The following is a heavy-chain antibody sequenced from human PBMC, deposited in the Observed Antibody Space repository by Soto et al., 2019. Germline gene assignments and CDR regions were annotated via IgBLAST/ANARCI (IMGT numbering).Heavy chain of an antibody. J-gene: IGHJ4*02. V-gene: IGHV3-21*01. Sequence: GGSLRLSCAASGFTFSSHSMNWVRQAPGKGLEWVSSISSSSSYIYYADSVKGRFTISRDNAKNSLYLQMNSLRAEDTAVYYCARVRYYGSGSYYNFDYWGQGTLVTVSS. CDR2: ISSSSSYI. D-gene: IGHD3-10*01. CDR1: GFTFSSHS. CDR3: ARVRYYGSGSYYNFDY.